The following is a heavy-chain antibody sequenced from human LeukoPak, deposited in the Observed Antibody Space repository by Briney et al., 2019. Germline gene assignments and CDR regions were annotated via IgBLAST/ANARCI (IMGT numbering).Heavy chain of an antibody. CDR3: TTDIHVRGVITPPFDC. Sequence: GSSVKVSCKASGGTFSSYAISWVRQAPGQGLEWMGGIIPIFGTANYAQKFQGRVTMTEDTSTDTAYMELSSLRSEDTAVYYCTTDIHVRGVITPPFDCWGQGTLVTVSS. D-gene: IGHD3-10*01. CDR1: GGTFSSYA. CDR2: IIPIFGTA. V-gene: IGHV1-69*06. J-gene: IGHJ4*02.